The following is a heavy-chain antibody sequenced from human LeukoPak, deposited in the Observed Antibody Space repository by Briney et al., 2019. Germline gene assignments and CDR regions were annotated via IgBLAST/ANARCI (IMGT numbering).Heavy chain of an antibody. CDR2: INPSGGST. D-gene: IGHD3-22*01. Sequence: ASXXVSCKASGYTFTSYYMHWVRQAPGQGLEWMGIINPSGGSTSYAQKFQGRVTMTRDTSTSTVYMELSSLRSEDTAVYYCARAPGYYDSSGVFDYRGQGTLVTVSS. CDR1: GYTFTSYY. J-gene: IGHJ4*02. CDR3: ARAPGYYDSSGVFDY. V-gene: IGHV1-46*01.